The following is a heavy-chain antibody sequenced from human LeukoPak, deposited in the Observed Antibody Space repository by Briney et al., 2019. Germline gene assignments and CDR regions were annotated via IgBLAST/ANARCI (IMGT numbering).Heavy chain of an antibody. J-gene: IGHJ4*02. Sequence: PGGSLRLSCAASGFTFEDYGMSWVRQAPGKGLEWVSGINWNGGSTGYVDSVKGRFTISRDNAKNSLYLQMNSLRAEDTALYHCATMSRNYYDSSGYLYYFDYWGQGTLVTVSS. CDR2: INWNGGST. CDR1: GFTFEDYG. CDR3: ATMSRNYYDSSGYLYYFDY. D-gene: IGHD3-22*01. V-gene: IGHV3-20*01.